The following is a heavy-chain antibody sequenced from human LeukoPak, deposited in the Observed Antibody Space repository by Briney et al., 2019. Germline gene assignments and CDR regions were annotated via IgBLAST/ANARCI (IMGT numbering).Heavy chain of an antibody. D-gene: IGHD2-15*01. Sequence: ASVKVSCKASGYTFTGYYMHWVRQAPGQGLEWMGWINPNSGGTNYAQKFQGRVTMTRDTSISTAYMELSRLRSDDTAVYYCARVSCSGGSCYYRYFDYWGQGTLVTASS. CDR3: ARVSCSGGSCYYRYFDY. J-gene: IGHJ4*02. CDR1: GYTFTGYY. CDR2: INPNSGGT. V-gene: IGHV1-2*02.